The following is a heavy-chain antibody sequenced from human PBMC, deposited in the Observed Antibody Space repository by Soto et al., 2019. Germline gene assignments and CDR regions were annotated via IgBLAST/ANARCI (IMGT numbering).Heavy chain of an antibody. V-gene: IGHV1-69*13. Sequence: GASVKVSCKASGGTFSSYAISWVRQAPGQGLEWMGGIIPIFGTANYAQKFQGRVTITADESTSTAYMELSSLRSEDTAVYYCARVDTAMVIDAFDIWGQATMVTVS. CDR2: IIPIFGTA. D-gene: IGHD5-18*01. CDR1: GGTFSSYA. CDR3: ARVDTAMVIDAFDI. J-gene: IGHJ3*02.